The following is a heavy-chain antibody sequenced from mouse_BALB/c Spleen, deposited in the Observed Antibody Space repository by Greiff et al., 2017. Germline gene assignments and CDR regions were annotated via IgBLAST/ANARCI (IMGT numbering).Heavy chain of an antibody. J-gene: IGHJ2*01. Sequence: VQLQQSGAELVMPGASVKMSCKASGYTFTDYWMHWVKQRPGQGLEWIGAIDTSDSYTSYNQKFKGKATLTVDESSSTAYMQLSSLTSEDSAVYYCARYYFDYWGQGTTLTVSS. CDR3: ARYYFDY. V-gene: IGHV1-69*01. CDR2: IDTSDSYT. CDR1: GYTFTDYW.